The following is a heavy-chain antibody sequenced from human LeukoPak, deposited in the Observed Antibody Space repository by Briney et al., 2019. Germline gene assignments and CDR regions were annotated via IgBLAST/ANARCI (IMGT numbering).Heavy chain of an antibody. V-gene: IGHV3-53*01. CDR3: ARRVSSSKAQHFDY. Sequence: GGSLRLSCAVSGFTVSGNYMSWVRQAPGKGLEWVSLIYSGGTTYYADSVKGRFTISIDNSKNTLYLQMNSLRAEDTAVYYCARRVSSSKAQHFDYWGQGTLVTVSS. J-gene: IGHJ4*02. CDR2: IYSGGTT. D-gene: IGHD6-6*01. CDR1: GFTVSGNY.